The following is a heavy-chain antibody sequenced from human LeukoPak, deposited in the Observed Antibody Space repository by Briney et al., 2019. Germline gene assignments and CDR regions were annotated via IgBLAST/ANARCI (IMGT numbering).Heavy chain of an antibody. CDR3: ARGLLWFGELFDY. V-gene: IGHV4-61*02. Sequence: SETLSLTCTVSGGSISSGSYYWSWIRQPAGKGLEWIGRIYTSGSTNYNPSLKSRVTISVDTSKNQFSLKLSSVTAADTAVYYCARGLLWFGELFDYWGQGTLVTVSS. CDR1: GGSISSGSYY. CDR2: IYTSGST. J-gene: IGHJ4*02. D-gene: IGHD3-10*01.